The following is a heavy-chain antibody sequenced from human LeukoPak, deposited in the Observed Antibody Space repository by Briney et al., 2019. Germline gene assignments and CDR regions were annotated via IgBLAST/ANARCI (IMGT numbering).Heavy chain of an antibody. CDR2: IYTSGGT. CDR3: ARDKGIEGATNEPDAFHI. CDR1: GDSITSGTYY. J-gene: IGHJ3*02. D-gene: IGHD1-26*01. Sequence: SQTLSLTCTVSGDSITSGTYYWSWIRQPAGKGLEYIGRIYTSGGTNYSPSLKSRVTISVDTSKNQFSLKLSSVTAADTAVYYCARDKGIEGATNEPDAFHIWGQGTMVTVSS. V-gene: IGHV4-61*02.